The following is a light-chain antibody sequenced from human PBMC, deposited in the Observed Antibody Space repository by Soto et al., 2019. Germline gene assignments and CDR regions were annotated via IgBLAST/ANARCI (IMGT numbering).Light chain of an antibody. CDR1: SGDVGGYNY. Sequence: QSALTQPRSVSGSPGQSVTISCXGTSGDVGGYNYVSWYQHPGKAPKLMIYDVNKRPSGVPDRFSGSKSGNTASLTISGLQAEDEADYYCFSYAGSYRGVFGTGTKVTVL. CDR3: FSYAGSYRGV. CDR2: DVN. J-gene: IGLJ1*01. V-gene: IGLV2-11*01.